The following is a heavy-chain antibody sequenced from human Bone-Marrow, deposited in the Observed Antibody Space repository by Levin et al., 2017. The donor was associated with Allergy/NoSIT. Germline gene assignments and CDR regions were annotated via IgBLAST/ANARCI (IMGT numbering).Heavy chain of an antibody. V-gene: IGHV3-23*01. CDR1: GFTFSNYA. CDR3: ARGNSGWSTYTYFDY. D-gene: IGHD6-19*01. J-gene: IGHJ4*02. CDR2: IRGAGDRT. Sequence: SCAASGFTFSNYATTWVRQAPGKGLEWVSAIRGAGDRTNYADSVKGRFTISRDNSKNTLYLQMNSLRAADTAVYYCARGNSGWSTYTYFDYWGQGTLVTVSS.